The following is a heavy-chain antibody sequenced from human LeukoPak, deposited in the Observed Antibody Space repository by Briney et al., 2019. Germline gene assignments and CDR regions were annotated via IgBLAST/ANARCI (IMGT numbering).Heavy chain of an antibody. CDR2: ISSSGSTI. Sequence: GGSLRLSCAASGFTFSSYEMNWVRQAPGKGLEWVSYISSSGSTIYYADSVKGRFTISRDNAKNSLHLQMNSLRAEDTAVYYCARGGYSYGYIPDYWGQGTLVTVSS. CDR3: ARGGYSYGYIPDY. CDR1: GFTFSSYE. D-gene: IGHD5-18*01. J-gene: IGHJ4*02. V-gene: IGHV3-48*03.